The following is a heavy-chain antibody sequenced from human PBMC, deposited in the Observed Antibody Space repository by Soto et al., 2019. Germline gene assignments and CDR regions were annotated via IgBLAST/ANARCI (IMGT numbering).Heavy chain of an antibody. D-gene: IGHD2-2*01. V-gene: IGHV3-23*01. Sequence: GGSLRLSCAASGFTFSSYAMSWVRQAPGKGLEWVSAISGSGGSTYYADSVKGRFTISRDNSKNTLYLQMNSLRAEDTAVYYCTLIGGPKYCSSTSCQYYYGMDVWGQGTTVTVSS. CDR1: GFTFSSYA. CDR3: TLIGGPKYCSSTSCQYYYGMDV. J-gene: IGHJ6*02. CDR2: ISGSGGST.